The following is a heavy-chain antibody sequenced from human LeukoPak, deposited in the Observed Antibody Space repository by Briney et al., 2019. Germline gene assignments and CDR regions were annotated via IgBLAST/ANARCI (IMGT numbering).Heavy chain of an antibody. CDR1: GYTFTSYY. V-gene: IGHV1-46*01. CDR3: ARGRLSYYDSSGDYYYYYGMDV. CDR2: INPSGGST. J-gene: IGHJ6*02. D-gene: IGHD3-22*01. Sequence: ASVKVSCKASGYTFTSYYMHWVRQAPGQGLEWMGIINPSGGSTSYAQKFQGRVTMTRDTSTSTVYMELSSLRSEDTAVYYCARGRLSYYDSSGDYYYYYGMDVWGQGTTVTVSS.